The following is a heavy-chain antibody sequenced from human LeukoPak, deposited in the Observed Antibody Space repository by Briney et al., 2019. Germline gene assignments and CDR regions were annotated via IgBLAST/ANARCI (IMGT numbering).Heavy chain of an antibody. CDR3: AEASLDTDWGVFDY. V-gene: IGHV3-30-3*02. D-gene: IGHD7-27*01. J-gene: IGHJ4*02. CDR1: GFSFRTYN. CDR2: ISHDGSIK. Sequence: GGSLRLSCAASGFSFRTYNMHWVRQAPGKGLEWVAVISHDGSIKFYADSVKGRFTIPRDNSNNTLYLQMNSLRAEDTAVYYCAEASLDTDWGVFDYWGQGTLVTVSS.